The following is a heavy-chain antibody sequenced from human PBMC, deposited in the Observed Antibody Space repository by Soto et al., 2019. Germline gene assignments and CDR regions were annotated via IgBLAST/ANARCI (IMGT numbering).Heavy chain of an antibody. CDR1: GFTFRSHG. D-gene: IGHD3-16*02. CDR3: ARDSPRGDDYVWGSYRNDAFDI. Sequence: QVQLVESGGGVVQPGRSLRLSCAASGFTFRSHGMHWVRQAPGKGLEWVAVVWYDGSNKYYADSVKGRFTISRDNSKNTLYLQMNSLSAEDTAVYYCARDSPRGDDYVWGSYRNDAFDIWGQGTMVTVSS. CDR2: VWYDGSNK. V-gene: IGHV3-33*01. J-gene: IGHJ3*02.